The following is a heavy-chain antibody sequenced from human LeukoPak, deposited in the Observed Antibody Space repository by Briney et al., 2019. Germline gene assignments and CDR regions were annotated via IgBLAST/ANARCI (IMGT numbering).Heavy chain of an antibody. Sequence: GGSLRLSCAASGFTFSSYAMHWVRQAPGKGLEWVAVISYDGSNKYYADSVKGRFTISRDNSKNTLYLQMNSLRVEDTAVYYCALGLVTDYWDQGTLVTVSS. V-gene: IGHV3-30*14. CDR3: ALGLVTDY. CDR1: GFTFSSYA. CDR2: ISYDGSNK. J-gene: IGHJ4*02. D-gene: IGHD3-9*01.